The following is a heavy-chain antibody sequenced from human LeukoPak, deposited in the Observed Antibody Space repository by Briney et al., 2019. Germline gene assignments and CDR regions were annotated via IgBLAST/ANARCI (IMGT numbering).Heavy chain of an antibody. Sequence: SVKVFCKASGYTFTSYGISWVRQAPGQGLEWMGGIIPIFGTANYAQKFQGRVTITADKSTSTAYMELSSLRSEDTAVYYCAIANSGGDYLNAFDIWGQGTMVTVSS. CDR3: AIANSGGDYLNAFDI. CDR2: IIPIFGTA. J-gene: IGHJ3*02. CDR1: GYTFTSYG. V-gene: IGHV1-69*06. D-gene: IGHD4-17*01.